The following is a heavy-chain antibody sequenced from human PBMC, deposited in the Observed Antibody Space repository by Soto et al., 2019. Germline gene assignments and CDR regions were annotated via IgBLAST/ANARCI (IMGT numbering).Heavy chain of an antibody. J-gene: IGHJ4*02. CDR1: GGSISSSSYY. D-gene: IGHD3-16*02. V-gene: IGHV4-39*01. Sequence: QLQLQESGPGLVKASETLSLTCTVSGGSISSSSYYWGWIRQPPGKGLEWIGSIYYSGSTYYNPSLKSRVTISVDTSKNQFSLKLSSVTAADTAVYYCARHRPSVWGSYRTGFDYWGQGTLVTVSS. CDR2: IYYSGST. CDR3: ARHRPSVWGSYRTGFDY.